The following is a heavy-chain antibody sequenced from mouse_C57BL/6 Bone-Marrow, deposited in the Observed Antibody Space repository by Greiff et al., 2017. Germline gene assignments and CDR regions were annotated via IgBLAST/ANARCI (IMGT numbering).Heavy chain of an antibody. D-gene: IGHD1-1*02. Sequence: QVQLQQPGAELVRPGSSVKLSCKASGYTFTSYWMHWVKQRPIQGLEWIGNIDPSDSDTPYNQKFKDKATLTVAKSSSTAYMQLSSLTSEDSAVYYCSRSRWAWFAYGGQGTLVTVSA. J-gene: IGHJ3*01. CDR2: IDPSDSDT. CDR1: GYTFTSYW. CDR3: SRSRWAWFAY. V-gene: IGHV1-52*01.